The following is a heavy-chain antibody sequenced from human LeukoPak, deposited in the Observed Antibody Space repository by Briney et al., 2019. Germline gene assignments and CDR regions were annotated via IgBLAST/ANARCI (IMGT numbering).Heavy chain of an antibody. CDR3: ARDPSPAHYYYYGMDV. V-gene: IGHV4-59*01. Sequence: SETLSLTCTVSGGSISSYYWSWIRQPPGKGLEXXXXIYYSGSTNYNPSLKSRVTISVDTSKNQFSLKLSSVTAADTAVYYCARDPSPAHYYYYGMDVWGKGTTVTVSS. D-gene: IGHD2-2*01. CDR1: GGSISSYY. CDR2: IYYSGST. J-gene: IGHJ6*04.